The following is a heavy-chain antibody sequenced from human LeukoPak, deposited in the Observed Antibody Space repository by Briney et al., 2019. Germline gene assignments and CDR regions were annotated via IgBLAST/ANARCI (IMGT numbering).Heavy chain of an antibody. J-gene: IGHJ4*02. CDR1: GFTFSRDG. CDR2: ISYDGSNK. D-gene: IGHD1-26*01. CDR3: AKDQVGAPMFDY. Sequence: PGGSLRLSCAASGFTFSRDGMHWVRQAPGKGLEWVAVISYDGSNKYYADSVKGRFTISRDNSKNTLYLQMNSLRAEDTAVYYCAKDQVGAPMFDYWGQGTLVTVSS. V-gene: IGHV3-30*18.